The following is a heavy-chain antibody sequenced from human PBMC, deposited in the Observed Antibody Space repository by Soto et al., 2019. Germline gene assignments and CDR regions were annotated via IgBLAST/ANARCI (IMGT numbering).Heavy chain of an antibody. CDR2: ISAYNGNT. CDR1: GYTFTSYG. Sequence: QVPLVQSGAEVKKPGASVKVSCKASGYTFTSYGISWVRQAPGQGLEGMGWISAYNGNTNYAQKLQGRVTMTTDTPTSTAYMELRSLRSDDTAVYYCARDSSSWNNYYYYGMDVWGQGTTVTVSS. D-gene: IGHD6-13*01. J-gene: IGHJ6*02. CDR3: ARDSSSWNNYYYYGMDV. V-gene: IGHV1-18*01.